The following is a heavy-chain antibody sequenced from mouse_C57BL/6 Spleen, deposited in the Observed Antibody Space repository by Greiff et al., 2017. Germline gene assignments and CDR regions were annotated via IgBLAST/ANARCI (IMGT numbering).Heavy chain of an antibody. CDR2: IDPANGNT. CDR3: ASSILYDCDY. D-gene: IGHD2-12*01. Sequence: EVQLQQSVAELVRPGASVTLSCTASGFNIKNTSMHWVKQRPEQGLEWIGRIDPANGNTKYAPKFQGKATITADTSSNTAYLQLSSLTSEDAAIDDCASSILYDCDYWGQGTTLTVSS. J-gene: IGHJ2*01. V-gene: IGHV14-3*01. CDR1: GFNIKNTS.